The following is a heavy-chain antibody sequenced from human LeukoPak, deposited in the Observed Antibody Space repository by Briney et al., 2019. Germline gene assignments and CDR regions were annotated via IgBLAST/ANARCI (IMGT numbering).Heavy chain of an antibody. Sequence: SQTLSLTCTVSGDSISSDISYWSWIRQPAGKELEWIGRVSISGGTNYNPSLRSRVTISVDTSKNQFSLKLRSVTAADTAVYYCARAVQLERPPPLIGYYYMDVWGKGTTVTVSS. V-gene: IGHV4-61*02. CDR2: VSISGGT. J-gene: IGHJ6*03. CDR3: ARAVQLERPPPLIGYYYMDV. CDR1: GDSISSDISY. D-gene: IGHD1-1*01.